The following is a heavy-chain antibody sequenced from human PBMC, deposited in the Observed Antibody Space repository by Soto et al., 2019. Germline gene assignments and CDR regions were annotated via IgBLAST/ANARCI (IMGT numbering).Heavy chain of an antibody. D-gene: IGHD4-17*01. CDR2: IRSKANSYAT. Sequence: PGGSLRLSCANSGFTFSGSAMHWVRQASGKGLEWVGRIRSKANSYATAYAASVKGRFTISRDDSKNTTYLQMNSLKTEDTAVYYCTRFPRGTPVTNLDFWGQGTLVTVSS. V-gene: IGHV3-73*01. J-gene: IGHJ4*02. CDR1: GFTFSGSA. CDR3: TRFPRGTPVTNLDF.